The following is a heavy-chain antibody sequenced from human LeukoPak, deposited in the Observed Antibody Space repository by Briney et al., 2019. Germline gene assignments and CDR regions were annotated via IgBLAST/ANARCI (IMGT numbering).Heavy chain of an antibody. CDR2: IYHSGST. V-gene: IGHV4-31*03. Sequence: PSETLSLTCTVSGGSISSGGYYWSWIRQYPGKGLEWIGYIYHSGSTYYNPSLKSRVTISLDASKNQFSLKLSSVTAADTAVYYCARERSGSYSYGMDVWGQGTTVTVS. CDR1: GGSISSGGYY. J-gene: IGHJ6*02. D-gene: IGHD3-22*01. CDR3: ARERSGSYSYGMDV.